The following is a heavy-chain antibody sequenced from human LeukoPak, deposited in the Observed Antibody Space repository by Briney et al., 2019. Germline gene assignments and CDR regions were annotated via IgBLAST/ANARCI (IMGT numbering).Heavy chain of an antibody. CDR3: ARARYDILTGHIDY. CDR1: GGSFSGYY. Sequence: KPSETLSLTCAVYGGSFSGYYWSWIRQPPGKGLEWIGEINHSGSTNYNPSLKSRVTISVDTSKNQFSLKLSSVTAADTAVYYCARARYDILTGHIDYWGQGTLVTVSS. J-gene: IGHJ4*02. V-gene: IGHV4-34*01. D-gene: IGHD3-9*01. CDR2: INHSGST.